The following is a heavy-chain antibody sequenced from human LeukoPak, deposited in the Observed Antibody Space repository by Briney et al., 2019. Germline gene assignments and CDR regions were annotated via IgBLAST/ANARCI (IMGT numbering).Heavy chain of an antibody. V-gene: IGHV3-23*01. CDR1: GFTFSSYA. Sequence: PGGSLRLSCAASGFTFSSYAMSWVRQAPGKGLEWVSAISGSGGSTYYADSVKGRFTISRDNSKNTLYLQMNSLRAEDTAVYYCAKGGIAAEVYYYYGMDVWGQGTTVTVSS. CDR3: AKGGIAAEVYYYYGMDV. CDR2: ISGSGGST. J-gene: IGHJ6*02. D-gene: IGHD6-13*01.